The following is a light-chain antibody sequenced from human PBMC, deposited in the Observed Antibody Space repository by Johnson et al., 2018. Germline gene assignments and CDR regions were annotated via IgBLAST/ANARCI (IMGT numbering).Light chain of an antibody. V-gene: IGLV1-51*02. CDR3: GTWDSSLSAGNV. CDR1: SYNIGNNY. CDR2: ENN. Sequence: SVLTQPPSVSAAPGQKVTISCSGSSYNIGNNYVSWYQQLPGTAPKLLIYENNKRPSGIPDRFSGSKSGTSATLGITGLQTGDEADYYCGTWDSSLSAGNVVGTEDKVTGL. J-gene: IGLJ1*01.